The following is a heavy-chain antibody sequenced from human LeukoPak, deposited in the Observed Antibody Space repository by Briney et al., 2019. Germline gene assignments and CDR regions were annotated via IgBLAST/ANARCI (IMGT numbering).Heavy chain of an antibody. V-gene: IGHV4-30-4*02. D-gene: IGHD3-22*01. CDR2: IYYSGRT. CDR1: GDSISSGEYY. J-gene: IGHJ6*03. CDR3: ASYGHYYDSSGYYPPGHYYYMDV. Sequence: SETLSLTCTVSGDSISSGEYYWNWIRQPPGKGLEWIGYIYYSGRTYDTPSLKSRVTISVDTSKNEFSLKLSSVTAADTAVYYCASYGHYYDSSGYYPPGHYYYMDVWGKGTTVTVSS.